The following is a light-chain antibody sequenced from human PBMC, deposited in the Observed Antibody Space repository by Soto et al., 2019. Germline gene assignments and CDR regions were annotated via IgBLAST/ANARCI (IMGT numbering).Light chain of an antibody. Sequence: EMVLTQSPGTLSLSPGERATLSCRASQSVSSSYLAWYQQKPGQPPRLLIYGASSRATGIPDRFSGSGSGPDFTLTISRLEPEDFAVYYCQQYGSSPRTFGQGTKLEIK. V-gene: IGKV3-20*01. CDR3: QQYGSSPRT. CDR1: QSVSSSY. CDR2: GAS. J-gene: IGKJ2*02.